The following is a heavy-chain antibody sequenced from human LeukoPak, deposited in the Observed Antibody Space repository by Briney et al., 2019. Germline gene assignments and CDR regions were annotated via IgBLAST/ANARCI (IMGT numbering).Heavy chain of an antibody. Sequence: TAKLSCTASNYTSTSYAISWGPHTPRQRLEWMGWISSYNGNTDYAQKLQGRVTMTTDTSTSTAYMELKSLRSDDTAVYYCATLKTECSYDETWGQGTLVTVSS. J-gene: IGHJ5*02. D-gene: IGHD5-18*01. CDR1: NYTSTSYA. V-gene: IGHV1-18*01. CDR2: ISSYNGNT. CDR3: ATLKTECSYDET.